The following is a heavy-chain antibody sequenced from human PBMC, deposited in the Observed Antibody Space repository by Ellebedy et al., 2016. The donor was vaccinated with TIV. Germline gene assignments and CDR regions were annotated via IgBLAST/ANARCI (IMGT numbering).Heavy chain of an antibody. CDR2: IYYTGRT. D-gene: IGHD3-10*01. Sequence: SETLSLTCTVSGDSITNYYWTWIRQPPGKGLEWIGYIYYTGRTDYNPSLTSRVTMSIDTARKHFSLKLSSVTAADTAVYYCARDRPRGGFQGNGIDAWGQGTTVTVSS. CDR3: ARDRPRGGFQGNGIDA. CDR1: GDSITNYY. J-gene: IGHJ6*02. V-gene: IGHV4-59*01.